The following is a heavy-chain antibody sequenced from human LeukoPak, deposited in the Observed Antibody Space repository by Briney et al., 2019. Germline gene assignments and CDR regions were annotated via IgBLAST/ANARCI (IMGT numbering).Heavy chain of an antibody. CDR3: ATRPGLAVAGLDF. CDR2: VNPGNDDT. CDR1: GYTFVNCA. V-gene: IGHV1-3*01. Sequence: ASVKVSCKASGYTFVNCAMHWVRQAPGQGLEWMGWVNPGNDDTKYSQKFQGRLTITTDTSASTAYMELRSLGSEDTAVYYCATRPGLAVAGLDFWGQGSLVTVSS. J-gene: IGHJ4*02. D-gene: IGHD6-19*01.